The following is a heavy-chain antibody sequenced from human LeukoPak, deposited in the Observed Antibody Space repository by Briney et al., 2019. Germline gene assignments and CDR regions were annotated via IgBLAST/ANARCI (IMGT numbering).Heavy chain of an antibody. J-gene: IGHJ4*02. CDR1: GGSISSSSYY. D-gene: IGHD3-9*01. Sequence: SETLSLTCTVPGGSISSSSYYWGWIRQPPGKGLEWIGSIYYSGSTYYNPSLKSRVTISVDTSKNQFSLKLSSVTAADTAVYYCARTSVGRSRREDILTGYYMPDYWGQGTLVTVSS. CDR3: ARTSVGRSRREDILTGYYMPDY. V-gene: IGHV4-39*07. CDR2: IYYSGST.